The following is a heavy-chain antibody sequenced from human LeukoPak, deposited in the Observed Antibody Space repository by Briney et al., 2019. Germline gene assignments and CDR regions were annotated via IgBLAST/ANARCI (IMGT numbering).Heavy chain of an antibody. CDR3: AREVAAAGDFDY. CDR1: GGSISSSSYY. Sequence: SETLSLTCTVSGGSISSSSYYWGWIRQPPGKGLEWIGNIHYSGSTNYNPSLKSRVTISVDTSKNQFSLKLSSVTAADTAVYYCAREVAAAGDFDYWGQGTLVTVSS. D-gene: IGHD6-13*01. V-gene: IGHV4-39*07. CDR2: IHYSGST. J-gene: IGHJ4*02.